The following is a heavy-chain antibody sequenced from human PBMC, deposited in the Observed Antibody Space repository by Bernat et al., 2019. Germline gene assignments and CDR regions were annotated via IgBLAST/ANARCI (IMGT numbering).Heavy chain of an antibody. CDR3: ARTHDYSPKGAQY. CDR1: GFTFSSFA. Sequence: QVQLVESGGGVVQPGRSLRLSCGASGFTFSSFAMHWVRQAPGKGLEWVAVIAYDGSSYYYADSVKGRFTISRDNSKNTLYLQMNSLRPEDTAIYYCARTHDYSPKGAQYWGQGTLVIVSS. J-gene: IGHJ4*02. D-gene: IGHD4-11*01. CDR2: IAYDGSSY. V-gene: IGHV3-30*04.